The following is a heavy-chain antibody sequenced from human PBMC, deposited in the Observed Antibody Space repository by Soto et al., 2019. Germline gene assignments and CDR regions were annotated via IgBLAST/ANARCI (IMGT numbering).Heavy chain of an antibody. J-gene: IGHJ3*02. V-gene: IGHV4-30-4*01. CDR3: ARSIVVVPAANAFDI. CDR1: GGSISSGDYY. CDR2: IYYRGST. Sequence: QVQLQESGPGLVKPSQTLSLTCTVSGGSISSGDYYWSWIRQPPGKGLEWIGYIYYRGSTYYNPSLKSRVTISVDTSKNQFSLKLSSVTAADTAVYYCARSIVVVPAANAFDIWGQGTMVTVSS. D-gene: IGHD2-2*01.